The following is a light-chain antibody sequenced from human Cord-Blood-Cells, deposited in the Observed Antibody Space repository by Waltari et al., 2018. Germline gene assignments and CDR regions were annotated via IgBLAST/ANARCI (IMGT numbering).Light chain of an antibody. Sequence: QSALTQPASVSGSPGQSITISRTGTSSDVGSYNLVPWYQQHPGKAPKLMIYEGSKRPAGVSNRFSGSKSVNTASLTSSWRQADDEADYYCCAYAGSSTYYVFGTGTKVTVL. CDR2: EGS. CDR3: CAYAGSSTYYV. CDR1: SSDVGSYNL. V-gene: IGLV2-23*01. J-gene: IGLJ1*01.